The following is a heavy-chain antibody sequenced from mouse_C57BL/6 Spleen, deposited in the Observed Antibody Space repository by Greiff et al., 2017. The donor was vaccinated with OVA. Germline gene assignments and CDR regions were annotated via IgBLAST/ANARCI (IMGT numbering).Heavy chain of an antibody. CDR3: ARRDITTVVATGGYFDV. Sequence: EVMLVESGGDLVKPGGSLKLSCAASGFTFSSYGMSWVRQTPDKRLEWVATISSGGSYTYYPDGVKGRFTISRDNAKNTLYLQMSSLKSEDTAMYYCARRDITTVVATGGYFDVWGTGTTVTVSS. V-gene: IGHV5-6*02. D-gene: IGHD1-1*01. CDR2: ISSGGSYT. J-gene: IGHJ1*03. CDR1: GFTFSSYG.